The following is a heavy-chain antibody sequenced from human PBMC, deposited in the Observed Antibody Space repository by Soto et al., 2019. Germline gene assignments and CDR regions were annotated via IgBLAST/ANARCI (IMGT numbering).Heavy chain of an antibody. CDR3: ARERQLAPGPPRNFLDL. Sequence: TLSLTCGVSGLSLNSGGFYWSWIRQTPGKGLEWIGYMYYSGTTYYNPSLGSRVTIPVDTSKNQFHLRLTSVTAADTAVYFCARERQLAPGPPRNFLDLWVQGIMVTVYS. CDR2: MYYSGTT. CDR1: GLSLNSGGFY. V-gene: IGHV4-31*11. J-gene: IGHJ5*02. D-gene: IGHD1-1*01.